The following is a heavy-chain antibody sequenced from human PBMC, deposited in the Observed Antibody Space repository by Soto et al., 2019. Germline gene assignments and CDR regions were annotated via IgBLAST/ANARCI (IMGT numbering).Heavy chain of an antibody. V-gene: IGHV1-18*01. J-gene: IGHJ6*02. CDR2: ISAYNGNT. CDR3: ARGGGYSYGSNYYYYGMDV. CDR1: GGTISSCA. D-gene: IGHD5-18*01. Sequence: GASVKVSCKASGGTISSCALSWVLQAPGQGLEWMGWISAYNGNTNYAQKLQGRVTMTTDTSTSTAYMELRSLRSDDTAVYYCARGGGYSYGSNYYYYGMDVWGQGTTVTVSS.